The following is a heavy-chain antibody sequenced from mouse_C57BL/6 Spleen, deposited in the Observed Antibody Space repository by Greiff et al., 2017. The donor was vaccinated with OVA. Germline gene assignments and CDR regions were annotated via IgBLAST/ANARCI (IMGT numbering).Heavy chain of an antibody. CDR3: ARDYYYGSSAWFAY. Sequence: DVKLVESGGGLVKPGGSLKLSCAASGFTFSDYGMHWVRQAPEKGLEWVAYISSGSSTIYYADTVKGRFTISRDNAKNTLFLQMTSLRSEDTAMYYCARDYYYGSSAWFAYWGQGTLVTVSA. D-gene: IGHD1-1*01. J-gene: IGHJ3*01. CDR2: ISSGSSTI. V-gene: IGHV5-17*01. CDR1: GFTFSDYG.